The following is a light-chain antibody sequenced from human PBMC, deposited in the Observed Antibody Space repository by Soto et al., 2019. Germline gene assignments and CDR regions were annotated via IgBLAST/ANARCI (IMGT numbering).Light chain of an antibody. CDR3: QQYNSYSWT. V-gene: IGKV1-5*01. CDR2: AAS. Sequence: DIQMTQSPSTLSASVGDRVTITCRASQSISSWLAWYQQKPGEAPRLLIYAASSLKSGVPSRFSGSGSGTEFTLTISSLQPDDFATYYCQQYNSYSWTFGQGTKVEIK. J-gene: IGKJ1*01. CDR1: QSISSW.